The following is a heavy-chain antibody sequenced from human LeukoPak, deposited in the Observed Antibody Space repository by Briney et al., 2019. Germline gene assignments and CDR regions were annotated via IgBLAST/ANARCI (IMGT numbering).Heavy chain of an antibody. V-gene: IGHV3-11*04. D-gene: IGHD1-20*01. CDR3: ARCAGGYNYPNYMDV. Sequence: SVKGRFFISRDNAKNSLYLQMNSLRAEDTAVYYCARCAGGYNYPNYMDVWGKGTTVTVSS. J-gene: IGHJ6*03.